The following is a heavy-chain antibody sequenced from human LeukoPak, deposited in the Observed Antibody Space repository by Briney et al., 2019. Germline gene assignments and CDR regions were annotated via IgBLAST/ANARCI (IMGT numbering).Heavy chain of an antibody. CDR3: ARDLDFYANHY. CDR1: GFSLSSYW. V-gene: IGHV3-7*01. J-gene: IGHJ4*02. CDR2: IGKDGTGN. D-gene: IGHD2/OR15-2a*01. Sequence: GGSLRLSCAASGFSLSSYWMSWVRQAPGKGLEWVANIGKDGTGNHYVDSVKGRFTISKDNARNSLYLQMNSLRADDTAVYYCARDLDFYANHYWGQGTLVTVSS.